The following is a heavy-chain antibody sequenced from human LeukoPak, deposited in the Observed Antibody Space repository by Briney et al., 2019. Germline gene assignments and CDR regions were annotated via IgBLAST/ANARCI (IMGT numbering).Heavy chain of an antibody. CDR1: GFTVRNY. V-gene: IGHV3-21*01. CDR3: ARHSDSSGIFDI. D-gene: IGHD3-22*01. CDR2: ISKTNTYI. J-gene: IGHJ3*02. Sequence: GGSLRLSCTASGFTVRNYMSWVRQAPGKGLEWVSSISKTNTYIYYADSVKGRFTISRDNAKNSLYLQMNSLRAEDTAVYYCARHSDSSGIFDIWGQGTMVTVSS.